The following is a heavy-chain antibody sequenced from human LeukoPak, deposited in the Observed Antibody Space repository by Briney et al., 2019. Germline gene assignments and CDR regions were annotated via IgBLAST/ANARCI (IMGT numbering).Heavy chain of an antibody. D-gene: IGHD3-16*01. CDR2: IYYSGST. J-gene: IGHJ6*02. CDR1: GGSISSYY. CDR3: ARCPPLRNYYYGMDD. Sequence: SETLSLTCTVSGGSISSYYWSWIRQPPGKGLEWIGYIYYSGSTNYNPSLKSRVTISVDTSKNQFSLKLSSVTAADTAVYYCARCPPLRNYYYGMDDWGQGTTVTVSS. V-gene: IGHV4-59*08.